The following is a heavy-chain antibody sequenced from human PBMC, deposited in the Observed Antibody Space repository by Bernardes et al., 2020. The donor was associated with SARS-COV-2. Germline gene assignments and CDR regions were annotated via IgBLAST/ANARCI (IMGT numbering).Heavy chain of an antibody. CDR2: ISDSGGST. V-gene: IGHV3-23*01. CDR1: GFTFSSYA. J-gene: IGHJ4*02. Sequence: GGSLRLSCAASGFTFSSYAMSWVRQAPGKGLEWVSAISDSGGSTYYADSVKGRFTISRDNSKNSLYLQMNTLRAEDTAVYYCAKDWVDEYGGIDYWGQGTLVTVSS. D-gene: IGHD4-17*01. CDR3: AKDWVDEYGGIDY.